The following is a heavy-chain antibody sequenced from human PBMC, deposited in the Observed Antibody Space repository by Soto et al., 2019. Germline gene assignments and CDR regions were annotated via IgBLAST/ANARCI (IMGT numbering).Heavy chain of an antibody. J-gene: IGHJ4*02. CDR2: INANNGGT. CDR1: GYIFTGYY. CDR3: ARGYYDTSGYYPIDF. V-gene: IGHV1-2*02. D-gene: IGHD3-22*01. Sequence: GASVKVSCKVSGYIFTGYYIHWVRQAPGQGLEWMGWINANNGGTNYAQNFQGRVTMTRDTSINTAYMELSSLRSEDTAVYYCARGYYDTSGYYPIDFWGQGTLVTVAS.